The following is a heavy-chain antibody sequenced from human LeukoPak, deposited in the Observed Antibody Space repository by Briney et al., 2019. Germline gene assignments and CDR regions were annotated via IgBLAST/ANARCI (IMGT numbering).Heavy chain of an antibody. D-gene: IGHD2-15*01. Sequence: PSETLSLTCTVSGGSISSYYWSWIRQPAGKGLEWIGRIYTSGSTNYNPPLKSRVTISVDTSKNQFSLKLSSVTAADTAVYYCARRSCSGGTCYESRGWFDSWGQGTLVTVSS. V-gene: IGHV4-4*07. CDR3: ARRSCSGGTCYESRGWFDS. J-gene: IGHJ5*01. CDR1: GGSISSYY. CDR2: IYTSGST.